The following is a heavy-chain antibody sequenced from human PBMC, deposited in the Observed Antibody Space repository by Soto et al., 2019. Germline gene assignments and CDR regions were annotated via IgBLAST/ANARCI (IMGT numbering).Heavy chain of an antibody. Sequence: GGSLRLSCAASGFTFSSYGMHWVRQAPGKGLEWVAVIWYDGSNKYYADSVKGRFTISRDNSKNTLYLQMNSLRAEDTAVYYFARVKGIAAAGRWFDPWGQGTLVTVSS. J-gene: IGHJ5*02. CDR1: GFTFSSYG. D-gene: IGHD6-13*01. V-gene: IGHV3-33*01. CDR3: ARVKGIAAAGRWFDP. CDR2: IWYDGSNK.